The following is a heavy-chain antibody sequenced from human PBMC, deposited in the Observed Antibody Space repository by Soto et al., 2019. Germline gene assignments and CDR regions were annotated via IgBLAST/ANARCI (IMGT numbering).Heavy chain of an antibody. D-gene: IGHD3-10*01. Sequence: SPTLSLTCAISGDSVSSNSAAWNWIRQSPSRGLEWLGRTYYRSKWYNDYAVSVKSRITINPDTSKNQFSLQLNSVTPEDTAVYYCARDTFSDSESPDAFDIWGQGTMVTVSS. CDR3: ARDTFSDSESPDAFDI. V-gene: IGHV6-1*01. CDR2: TYYRSKWYN. CDR1: GDSVSSNSAA. J-gene: IGHJ3*02.